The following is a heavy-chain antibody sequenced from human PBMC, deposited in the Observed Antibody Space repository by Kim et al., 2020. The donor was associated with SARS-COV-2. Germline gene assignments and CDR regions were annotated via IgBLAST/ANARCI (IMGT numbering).Heavy chain of an antibody. V-gene: IGHV3-7*01. D-gene: IGHD3-3*01. CDR3: ARDSSGPDFWIGYSYYYYYYMDV. CDR1: GFTFSSYW. Sequence: GGSLRLSCAASGFTFSSYWMSWVRQAPGKGLEWVANIKQDGSEKYYVDSVKGRFTISRDNAKNSLYLQMNSLRAEDTAVYYCARDSSGPDFWIGYSYYYYYYMDVWGKGTTVTVSS. J-gene: IGHJ6*03. CDR2: IKQDGSEK.